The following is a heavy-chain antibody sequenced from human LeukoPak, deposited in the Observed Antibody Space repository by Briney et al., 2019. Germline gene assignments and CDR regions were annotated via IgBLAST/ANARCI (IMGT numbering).Heavy chain of an antibody. D-gene: IGHD3-16*01. CDR1: GFIFGSYW. CDR2: IKQGGSEK. CDR3: ARDWGDY. V-gene: IGHV3-7*01. Sequence: GGSLRLSCAASGFIFGSYWMNWVRQAPGKGLEWVANIKQGGSEKYYVDSVKGRFTISRDNAKNSLYLQMNSLRAEDTAVYYCARDWGDYWGQGTLVTVSS. J-gene: IGHJ4*02.